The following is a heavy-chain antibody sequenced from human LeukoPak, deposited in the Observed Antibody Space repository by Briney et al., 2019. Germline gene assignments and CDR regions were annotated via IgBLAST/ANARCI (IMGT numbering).Heavy chain of an antibody. CDR1: GYTLTELS. J-gene: IGHJ4*02. D-gene: IGHD3-22*01. V-gene: IGHV1-24*01. CDR3: ATVVITPPFVDY. CDR2: FDPEDGET. Sequence: ASVKVSCKVSGYTLTELSMHWVRQAPGKGLEWMGGFDPEDGETIYAQKFQGRVTMTEDTSTDTAYMELSSLRSEDTAVYYCATVVITPPFVDYWGQGTLVTVSS.